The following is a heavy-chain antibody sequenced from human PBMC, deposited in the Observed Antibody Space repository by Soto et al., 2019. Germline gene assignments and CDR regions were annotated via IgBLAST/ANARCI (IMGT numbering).Heavy chain of an antibody. CDR2: INSDGSVS. V-gene: IGHV3-74*01. J-gene: IGHJ6*03. CDR1: GFTFSNYW. CDR3: ARGDCVGGTCYSLAGSFYYYMDV. D-gene: IGHD2-15*01. Sequence: EVQLVESGGGLVQPGGSLRLSCAASGFTFSNYWMYWVRQAPGKGLVWVSRINSDGSVSSYADSVKGRLTISRDNVKNTLDLQMDSLRAEDTAVSYCARGDCVGGTCYSLAGSFYYYMDVWGKGTTVTVFS.